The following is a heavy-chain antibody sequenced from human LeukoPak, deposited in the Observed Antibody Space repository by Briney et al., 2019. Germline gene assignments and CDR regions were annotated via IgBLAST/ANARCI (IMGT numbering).Heavy chain of an antibody. CDR3: ARVVSRDGYNLVFFGGHYYYYYMDV. V-gene: IGHV4-34*01. J-gene: IGHJ6*03. D-gene: IGHD5-24*01. CDR1: GGSFSGFY. Sequence: KASETLSLTCAVYGGSFSGFYWSWIRQPPGKGLEWIGEINHSGSTNYNPSLKSRVTISVDTSKNQFSLKLSSVTAADTAVYYCARVVSRDGYNLVFFGGHYYYYYMDVWGKGTTVTVSS. CDR2: INHSGST.